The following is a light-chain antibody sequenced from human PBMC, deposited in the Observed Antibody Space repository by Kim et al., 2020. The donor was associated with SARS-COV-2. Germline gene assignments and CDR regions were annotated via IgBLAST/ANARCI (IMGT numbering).Light chain of an antibody. CDR1: SSNSGSYY. CDR3: VAWDDNLSGYV. V-gene: IGLV1-47*01. J-gene: IGLJ1*01. CDR2: RHN. Sequence: VTGACSGSSSNSGSYYGYWYQRLPGTAPKLLSFRHNWRPSGGADRFSGSTSGTLASLAISGLRSEDEADYYCVAWDDNLSGYVFGSGTKVTVL.